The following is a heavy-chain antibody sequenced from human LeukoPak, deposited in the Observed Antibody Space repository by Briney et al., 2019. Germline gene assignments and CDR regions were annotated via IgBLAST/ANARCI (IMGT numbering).Heavy chain of an antibody. V-gene: IGHV4-31*03. CDR3: AKTENYYDGTGYFDY. D-gene: IGHD3-22*01. Sequence: NPSETLSLTCTVSGGSISSGGYYWSWIRQHPGKGLEWIGYIYYRGSTYYNPSLKSRVTISVDRSKNQFSLKLSSVTAADTAVYYCAKTENYYDGTGYFDYWGQGTLVTVSS. CDR1: GGSISSGGYY. CDR2: IYYRGST. J-gene: IGHJ4*02.